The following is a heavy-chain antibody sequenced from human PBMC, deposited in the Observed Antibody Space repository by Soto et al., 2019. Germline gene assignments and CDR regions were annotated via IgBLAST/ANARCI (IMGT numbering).Heavy chain of an antibody. CDR2: SYHSGST. J-gene: IGHJ4*02. D-gene: IGHD3-22*01. Sequence: QVQLQESGPGLVKPSGTLSLTSAVSGGSISSSNLWSLVRQPPGNGLEWIGESYHSGSTNYNPSLKSRVTISLDNSKNQFSLELSSVTAADTAVYYCASARSVYDSSGCYLDYLGQGTLVTVSS. V-gene: IGHV4-4*02. CDR3: ASARSVYDSSGCYLDY. CDR1: GGSISSSNL.